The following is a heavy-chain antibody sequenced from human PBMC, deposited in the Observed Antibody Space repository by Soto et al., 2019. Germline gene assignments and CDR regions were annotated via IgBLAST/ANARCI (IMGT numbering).Heavy chain of an antibody. V-gene: IGHV1-69*02. CDR1: GGTFSSYT. CDR3: ARQLAEDYDSSGFDAFDI. Sequence: GASVKVSCKASGGTFSSYTISWVRQAPGQGLEWMGRIIPILGIANYAQKFQGRVTITADKSTSTAYMELSSLRSEDTAVYYCARQLAEDYDSSGFDAFDIWGQGTMVTVSS. D-gene: IGHD3-22*01. CDR2: IIPILGIA. J-gene: IGHJ3*02.